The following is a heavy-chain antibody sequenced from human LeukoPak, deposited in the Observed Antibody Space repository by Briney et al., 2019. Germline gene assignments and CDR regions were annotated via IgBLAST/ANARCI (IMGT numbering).Heavy chain of an antibody. CDR1: GFTFSTYA. D-gene: IGHD3-22*01. CDR2: IGNAGDT. J-gene: IGHJ4*02. V-gene: IGHV3-13*01. Sequence: PGGSLRLSCAASGFTFSTYAMHWVRQATGKGLEWVSAIGNAGDTYYTGSVKGRFTISRDNAKNTLYLQMNSLRAEDTAVYYCARARRLGYWGQGTLVTVSS. CDR3: ARARRLGY.